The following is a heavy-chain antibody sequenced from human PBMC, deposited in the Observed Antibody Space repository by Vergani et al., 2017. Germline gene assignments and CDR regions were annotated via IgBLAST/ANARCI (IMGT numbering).Heavy chain of an antibody. D-gene: IGHD1-26*01. CDR1: GGSISSSSYY. Sequence: QLQLQESGPGLVKPSETLSLTCTVSGGSISSSSYYWGWIRQPPGKGLEWIGSIYYSGSTYYNPSLKSRVTISVDTSKNQFSLKLSSVTAADTAVYYCARQGGGSDYDFDYWGQGTLVTVSS. CDR3: ARQGGGSDYDFDY. J-gene: IGHJ4*02. V-gene: IGHV4-39*01. CDR2: IYYSGST.